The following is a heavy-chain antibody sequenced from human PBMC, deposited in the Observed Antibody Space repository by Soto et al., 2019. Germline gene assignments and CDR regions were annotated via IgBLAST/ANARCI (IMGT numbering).Heavy chain of an antibody. CDR2: IIPNGST. CDR1: GYTFTRHY. CDR3: ARVNWWFGELPH. Sequence: GASVKVSCKASGYTFTRHYIHWVRQAPGQGLEWMGIIIPNGSTTYAQKFQGRVTMTRDTSTSTAYMELSSLRSEDTAVYYCARVNWWFGELPHWGQGTLVTVSS. D-gene: IGHD3-10*01. J-gene: IGHJ4*02. V-gene: IGHV1-46*01.